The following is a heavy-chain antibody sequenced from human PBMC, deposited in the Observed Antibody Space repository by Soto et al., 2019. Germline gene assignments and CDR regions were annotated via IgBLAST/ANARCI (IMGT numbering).Heavy chain of an antibody. CDR1: GFTLSRYW. V-gene: IGHV3-74*01. CDR3: ARDPDSSGWYDY. J-gene: IGHJ4*02. D-gene: IGHD6-19*01. Sequence: GGSLRLSCAASGFTLSRYWMHWVRQAPGKGLVWVSRINSDGSSTSYADSVKGRFTISRDSAKNTLYLQMNSLRAEDTAVYYCARDPDSSGWYDYWGQGTLVTVSS. CDR2: INSDGSST.